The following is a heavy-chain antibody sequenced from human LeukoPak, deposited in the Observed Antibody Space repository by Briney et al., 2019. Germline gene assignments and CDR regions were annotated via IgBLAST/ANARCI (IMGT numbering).Heavy chain of an antibody. CDR2: IYTDGNT. D-gene: IGHD1-14*01. J-gene: IGHJ2*01. Sequence: PSETLSLTCTVSGGSISSYYWSWIRQPPGKGLEYIGYIYTDGNTNSNPSLNSRVTISVDTSKNQFSLKLSSVTAADTAVYYCARRGSGASLAYYFDLWGRGTLVTVSS. CDR1: GGSISSYY. CDR3: ARRGSGASLAYYFDL. V-gene: IGHV4-4*08.